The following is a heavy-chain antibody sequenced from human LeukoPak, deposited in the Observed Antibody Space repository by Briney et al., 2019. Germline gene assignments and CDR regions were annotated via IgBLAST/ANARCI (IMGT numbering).Heavy chain of an antibody. CDR3: ARARIVGATRCLDY. V-gene: IGHV6-1*01. CDR2: TYYRSKWYY. Sequence: SRTLSLTCAISGDRVSSNSAAWNWIRQSPSRGLEWLGRTYYRSKWYYDYAVSVKSRITINPDTSKNQFSLQLDSVTLEDTAVYYCARARIVGATRCLDYWGQGTLVTVSS. CDR1: GDRVSSNSAA. J-gene: IGHJ4*02. D-gene: IGHD1-26*01.